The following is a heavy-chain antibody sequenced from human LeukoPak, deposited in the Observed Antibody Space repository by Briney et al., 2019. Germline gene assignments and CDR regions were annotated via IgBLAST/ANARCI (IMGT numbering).Heavy chain of an antibody. CDR3: ARALIFSGSYLFGY. D-gene: IGHD1-26*01. J-gene: IGHJ4*02. V-gene: IGHV3-21*01. Sequence: GGSLRLSCAASGFTISSYSMNWVRQAPGKGLEWVSSISSSSSYIYYADSVKGRFTISRDNAKNSLYLQMNSLRAEDTAVYDCARALIFSGSYLFGYLGQGTLGTGSS. CDR1: GFTISSYS. CDR2: ISSSSSYI.